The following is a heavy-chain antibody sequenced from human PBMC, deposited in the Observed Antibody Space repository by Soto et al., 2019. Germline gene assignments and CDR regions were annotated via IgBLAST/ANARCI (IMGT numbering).Heavy chain of an antibody. Sequence: QVPLVQSGAEVKKPGASVRVSCKTSGYTFSDYYIHWVRQAPGQGLEWMGRIDPKRGDTNSAQKFQGRVTMTRDTSITTAYMELSGLTSDDTAVYYCARGDNILTGYYGLVYWGQGTLVSVST. CDR1: GYTFSDYY. D-gene: IGHD3-9*01. CDR2: IDPKRGDT. V-gene: IGHV1-2*06. J-gene: IGHJ4*02. CDR3: ARGDNILTGYYGLVY.